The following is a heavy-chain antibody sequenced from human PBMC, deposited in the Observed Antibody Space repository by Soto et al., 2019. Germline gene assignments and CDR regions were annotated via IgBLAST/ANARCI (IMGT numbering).Heavy chain of an antibody. D-gene: IGHD1-1*01. J-gene: IGHJ6*02. CDR2: INPNSGGT. V-gene: IGHV1-2*02. CDR1: GYTFTGYY. CDR3: ARGKGMEENYYYYGLDI. Sequence: GASVKVSCKASGYTFTGYYMHWVRQAPGQGLEWMGWINPNSGGTNYAQKFQDRVTMTRDTSISTAYMELSRLRSDDTAVYYCARGKGMEENYYYYGLDIWGQGTTVT.